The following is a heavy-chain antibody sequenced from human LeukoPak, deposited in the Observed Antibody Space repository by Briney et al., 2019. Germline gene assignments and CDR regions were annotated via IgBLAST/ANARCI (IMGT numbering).Heavy chain of an antibody. CDR1: GFTFSSYG. Sequence: GGSLRLSCAASGFTFSSYGMSWVRQAPGKGLEWVSAISDSGGSTYYADSVKGRFSISRDNSKNTMYLQMNSLGAEDTAIYYCAKEQQQQFDYWGQGTLVTVSS. D-gene: IGHD6-13*01. V-gene: IGHV3-23*01. J-gene: IGHJ4*02. CDR2: ISDSGGST. CDR3: AKEQQQQFDY.